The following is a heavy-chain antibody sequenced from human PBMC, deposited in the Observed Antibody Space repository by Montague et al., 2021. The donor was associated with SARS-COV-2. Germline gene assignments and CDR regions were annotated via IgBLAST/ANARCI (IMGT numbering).Heavy chain of an antibody. J-gene: IGHJ6*02. CDR2: IYYSGST. Sequence: SETLSLTCTVSGGSTSSSSYYWGWIRQSPGKGLEWIGSIYYSGSTYYNPSLKSRVTISVDTSKNQFSLKLSSVTAADTAVYYCAIEVGAMVYYYGMDVWGQGTTVTVSS. D-gene: IGHD1-26*01. CDR1: GGSTSSSSYY. V-gene: IGHV4-39*01. CDR3: AIEVGAMVYYYGMDV.